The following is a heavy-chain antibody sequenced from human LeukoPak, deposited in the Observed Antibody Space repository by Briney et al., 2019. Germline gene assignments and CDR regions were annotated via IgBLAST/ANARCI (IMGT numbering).Heavy chain of an antibody. CDR2: IGISSGNT. CDR3: ARDHRYAFDN. CDR1: GFNFIDYS. V-gene: IGHV3-48*01. Sequence: GGSLRLSCAASGFNFIDYSMNWVRQAPGKGLEWISYIGISSGNTKYADSVKGRLTISRDKARNSLYLQMNSLRVEDTAVYYCARDHRYAFDNWGHGTLVTVSS. J-gene: IGHJ4*01. D-gene: IGHD5-12*01.